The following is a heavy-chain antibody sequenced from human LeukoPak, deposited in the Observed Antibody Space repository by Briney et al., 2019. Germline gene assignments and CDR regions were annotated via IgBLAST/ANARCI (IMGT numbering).Heavy chain of an antibody. CDR2: IYYSGST. Sequence: SETLSLTCTVSGGSISSSSYYWGWIRQPPGTGLEWIGSIYYSGSTYYNPSLKSRVTISVDTSKNQFSLKLSSVTAADTAVYYCARDYDTYFDYWGQGTLVTVSS. D-gene: IGHD3-9*01. CDR3: ARDYDTYFDY. V-gene: IGHV4-39*07. J-gene: IGHJ4*02. CDR1: GGSISSSSYY.